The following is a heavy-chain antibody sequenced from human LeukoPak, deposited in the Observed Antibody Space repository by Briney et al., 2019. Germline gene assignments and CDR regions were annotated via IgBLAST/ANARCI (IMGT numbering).Heavy chain of an antibody. D-gene: IGHD4-23*01. J-gene: IGHJ4*02. CDR1: GYTFTGYY. V-gene: IGHV1-2*02. CDR2: INPNSGGT. Sequence: ASVKVSCKASGYTFTGYYMHWVRQAPGQGLEWMGWINPNSGGTNYAQEFQGRVTMTRDTSISTAYMELSRLRSDDTAVYYCARGPTVVTQYYFDYWGQGTLVTVSS. CDR3: ARGPTVVTQYYFDY.